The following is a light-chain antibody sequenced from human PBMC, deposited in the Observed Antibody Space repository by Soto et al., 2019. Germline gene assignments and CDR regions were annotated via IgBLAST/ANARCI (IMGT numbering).Light chain of an antibody. Sequence: DIQMTQSPSSLSASVGDRVTITCRASQGISTYLNWYQQKPGKPPTLLIYGASALQSGVPARFSGSGSGTDFTLTISNMQREDFATYYCLQTYNLPRTFGQGTKVDIK. CDR2: GAS. V-gene: IGKV1-39*01. J-gene: IGKJ1*01. CDR3: LQTYNLPRT. CDR1: QGISTY.